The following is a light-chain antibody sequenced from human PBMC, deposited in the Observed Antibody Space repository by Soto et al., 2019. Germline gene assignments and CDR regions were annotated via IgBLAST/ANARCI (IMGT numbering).Light chain of an antibody. CDR3: QQYKSDPST. CDR2: NAS. J-gene: IGKJ5*01. Sequence: IQMTQSPSSLSASVGDRVTITCRPSQGFXNFLHWVQRKPGKAPKALXDNASSLQRGGPSKLSGSGSGTDFTLPISSLHPKYFANYYFQQYKSDPSTFGQGTRLDIK. CDR1: QGFXNF. V-gene: IGKV1-16*02.